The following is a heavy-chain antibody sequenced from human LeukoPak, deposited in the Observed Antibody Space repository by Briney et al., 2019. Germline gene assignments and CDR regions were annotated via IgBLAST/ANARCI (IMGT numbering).Heavy chain of an antibody. D-gene: IGHD6-13*01. V-gene: IGHV1-3*01. Sequence: ASVKVCCKASGYTFTSYGMHWVCQAPGQRLEWMGWSNAGNGNTKYSQKFQGRVTITRDTSASTAYMELSSLRSEDTAVYYCARGEQLLLPYYFDYWGQGTLVTVSS. J-gene: IGHJ4*02. CDR1: GYTFTSYG. CDR3: ARGEQLLLPYYFDY. CDR2: SNAGNGNT.